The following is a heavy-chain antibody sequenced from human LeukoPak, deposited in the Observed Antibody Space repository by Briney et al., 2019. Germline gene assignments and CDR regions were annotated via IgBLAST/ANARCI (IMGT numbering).Heavy chain of an antibody. Sequence: SETLSLTCAVYGGSFSGYYWSWIRQPPGKGLEWIGEINHSGSTNYNPSLNSRVTISVDTSKNQFSLKLSSATAAATAVYYCARSPGSYDSSGQFDYWGQGTLVTVSS. D-gene: IGHD3-22*01. J-gene: IGHJ4*02. V-gene: IGHV4-34*01. CDR3: ARSPGSYDSSGQFDY. CDR1: GGSFSGYY. CDR2: INHSGST.